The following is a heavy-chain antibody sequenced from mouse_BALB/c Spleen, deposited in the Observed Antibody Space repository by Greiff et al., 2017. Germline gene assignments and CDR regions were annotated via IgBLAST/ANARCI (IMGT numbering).Heavy chain of an antibody. Sequence: EVKVVESGGGLVQPGGSRKLSCAASGFTFSSFGMHWVRQAPEKGLEWVAYISSGSSTIYYADTVKGRFTISRDNPKNTLFLQMTSRRSEDTAMYYCAREGTKLPFAYWGQGTLVTVSA. V-gene: IGHV5-17*02. CDR1: GFTFSSFG. D-gene: IGHD2-14*01. J-gene: IGHJ3*01. CDR3: AREGTKLPFAY. CDR2: ISSGSSTI.